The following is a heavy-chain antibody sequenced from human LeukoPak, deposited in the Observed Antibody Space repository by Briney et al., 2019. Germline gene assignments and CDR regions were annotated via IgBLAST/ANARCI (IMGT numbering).Heavy chain of an antibody. CDR2: IRYDGSNK. D-gene: IGHD6-13*01. CDR1: GFTFSSYG. V-gene: IGHV3-30*02. CDR3: ARGGSSWYELSY. J-gene: IGHJ4*02. Sequence: GGSLRLSCAASGFTFSSYGMHWVRQAPGKGLEWVAFIRYDGSNKYYADSVKGRFTISRDNSKNTLYLQMNSLRAEDTAVYYCARGGSSWYELSYWGQGTLVTVSS.